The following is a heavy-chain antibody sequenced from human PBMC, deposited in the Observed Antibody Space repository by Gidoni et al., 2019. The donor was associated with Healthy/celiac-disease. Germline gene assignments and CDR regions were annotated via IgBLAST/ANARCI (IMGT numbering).Heavy chain of an antibody. V-gene: IGHV3-49*05. Sequence: EVQLVESGGGLVKPGRSLRLSCTASGFTFGESAMSWFRQYPGKGLEGVGFIRSKAYGGTTEYAASVKGRFTISRDDSKSIAYLQMNSLKTEDTAVYYCTRARPQQLVPYYFDYWGQGTLVTVSS. CDR2: IRSKAYGGTT. D-gene: IGHD6-13*01. J-gene: IGHJ4*02. CDR1: GFTFGESA. CDR3: TRARPQQLVPYYFDY.